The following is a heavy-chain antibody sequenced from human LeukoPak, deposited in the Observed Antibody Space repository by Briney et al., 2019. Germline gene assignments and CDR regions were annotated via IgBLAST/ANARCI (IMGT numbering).Heavy chain of an antibody. D-gene: IGHD1-26*01. Sequence: SETLSLTCTVSGGSISSSSYYWGWIRQPPGKGLEWIGEINHSGSTNYNPSLKSRVTISVDTSKNQFSLKLSSVTAADTAVYYCARRGRGLRYYYYYMDVWGKGTTVTISS. CDR2: INHSGST. J-gene: IGHJ6*03. CDR3: ARRGRGLRYYYYYMDV. V-gene: IGHV4-39*07. CDR1: GGSISSSSYY.